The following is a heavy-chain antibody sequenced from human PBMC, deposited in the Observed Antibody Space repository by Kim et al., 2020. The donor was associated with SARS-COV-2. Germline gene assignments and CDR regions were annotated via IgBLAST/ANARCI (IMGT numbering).Heavy chain of an antibody. CDR3: ARYCTGGPCYDWLDP. CDR1: GYTFTDYA. CDR2: INTNTGNP. D-gene: IGHD2-8*02. Sequence: ASVKVSCKASGYTFTDYAVIWLRQAPGQGFEWMGWINTNTGNPTYAQGFTGRFVFSLDTSVSTAYLQISGLKAEDTAVYYCARYCTGGPCYDWLDPWGQGTLVTVSS. V-gene: IGHV7-4-1*02. J-gene: IGHJ5*02.